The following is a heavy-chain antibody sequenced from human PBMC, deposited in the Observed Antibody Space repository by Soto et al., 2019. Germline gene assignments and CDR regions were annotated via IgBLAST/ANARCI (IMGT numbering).Heavy chain of an antibody. CDR1: GYTFSSYA. J-gene: IGHJ6*02. V-gene: IGHV1-3*01. CDR3: AKDPTVGYYYGMDV. CDR2: INAGYGNT. Sequence: ASVKVSCKASGYTFSSYAMHWVRQAPGQRLEWMGWINAGYGNTKSSQKFQDRVTISRDTSASTAYMELTSLRSEDTAVYYCAKDPTVGYYYGMDVWGQGTTVTVSS. D-gene: IGHD2-15*01.